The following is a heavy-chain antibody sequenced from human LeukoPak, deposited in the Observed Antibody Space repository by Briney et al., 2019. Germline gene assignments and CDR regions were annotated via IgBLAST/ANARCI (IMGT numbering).Heavy chain of an antibody. D-gene: IGHD6-6*01. CDR3: VRDRPHNWFDP. Sequence: ASVTVSFKASGYTFTSFYLHWVRQAPGQGLEWMGYFYPYNGKTIYAQNFQGRVTMTGDTSTNTAYMELTRLTSDDTAMYYCVRDRPHNWFDPWGEGTLVSVS. J-gene: IGHJ5*02. CDR1: GYTFTSFY. CDR2: FYPYNGKT. V-gene: IGHV1-2*02.